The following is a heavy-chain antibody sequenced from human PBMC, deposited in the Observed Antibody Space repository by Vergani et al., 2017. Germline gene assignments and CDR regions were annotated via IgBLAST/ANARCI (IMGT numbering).Heavy chain of an antibody. J-gene: IGHJ3*02. CDR1: GFTFSSYA. V-gene: IGHV3-49*04. CDR2: IRSKAYGQAT. Sequence: EVQVVESGGGLVQPGGSLRLSCAASGFTFSSYAMSWVRQAPGQGLEWVGGIRSKAYGQATIYAASVKGRFTISRDDSKSIAYLQMNNLQTEDTAMYYCVRDQVTMLRGSDALDIWGQGTMVTVSS. CDR3: VRDQVTMLRGSDALDI. D-gene: IGHD3-10*01.